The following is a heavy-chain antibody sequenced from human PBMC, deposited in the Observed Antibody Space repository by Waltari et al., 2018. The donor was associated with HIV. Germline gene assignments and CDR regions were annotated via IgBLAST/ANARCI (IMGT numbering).Heavy chain of an antibody. CDR2: IYPGDSDT. D-gene: IGHD6-13*01. CDR1: GYSFTSYW. Sequence: EVQLVQSGAEVKKPGESLKISCKGSGYSFTSYWIGWVRQMPGKGLEWMGIIYPGDSDTTYSPSFQGQVTISADKSISTAYLQWSSLKASDTAMYYCARLHGAAAGGPEYFQHWGQGTLVTVSS. CDR3: ARLHGAAAGGPEYFQH. V-gene: IGHV5-51*01. J-gene: IGHJ1*01.